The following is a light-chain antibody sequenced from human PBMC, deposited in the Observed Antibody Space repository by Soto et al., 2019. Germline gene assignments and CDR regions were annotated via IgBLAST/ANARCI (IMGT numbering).Light chain of an antibody. CDR1: KLGDKY. V-gene: IGLV3-1*01. CDR3: QAWDSSSHVV. J-gene: IGLJ2*01. CDR2: QDS. Sequence: SYELTQPPSVSVSPGQTASITCSGDKLGDKYACWYQQKPGQSPVLVIYQDSKRPSGIPERSSGSNSGNTATLTISGTQAMDEADYYCQAWDSSSHVVFGGGTKLTVL.